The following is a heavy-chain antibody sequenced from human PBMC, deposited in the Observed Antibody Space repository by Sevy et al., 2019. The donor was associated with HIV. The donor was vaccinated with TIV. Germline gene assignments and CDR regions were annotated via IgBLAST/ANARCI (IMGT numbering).Heavy chain of an antibody. V-gene: IGHV6-1*01. J-gene: IGHJ4*02. Sequence: SQTLSLTCAISGDSVYSNSAAWNWIRQSPSRGLEWLGRTYYRSKWYNEYAESVKSRITINPDTSKNQFSLQLNSVTPEDTAVYYCARGGSAAGTSLNFDYWGQGTLVTVSS. CDR3: ARGGSAAGTSLNFDY. D-gene: IGHD6-13*01. CDR1: GDSVYSNSAA. CDR2: TYYRSKWYN.